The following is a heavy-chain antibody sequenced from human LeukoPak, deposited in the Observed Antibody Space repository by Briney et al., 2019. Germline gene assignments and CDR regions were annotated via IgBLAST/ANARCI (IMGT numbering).Heavy chain of an antibody. J-gene: IGHJ4*02. CDR1: GFTFSRSW. V-gene: IGHV3-7*01. D-gene: IGHD6-19*01. CDR3: ARVLAVTGTVVDY. Sequence: GGSLRPSCVVSGFTFSRSWMSWVRQAPGKGLEWVAKIKQDGSEKNYVDSVKGRFTISRDNAKNSLYLQMNSLRAEDTAVYYCARVLAVTGTVVDYWGQGTLVTVSS. CDR2: IKQDGSEK.